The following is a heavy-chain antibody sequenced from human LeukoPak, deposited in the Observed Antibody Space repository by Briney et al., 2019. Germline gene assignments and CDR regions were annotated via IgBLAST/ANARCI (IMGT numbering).Heavy chain of an antibody. J-gene: IGHJ4*02. CDR1: GFTFSTYW. Sequence: GGSLRLSCAASGFTFSTYWMTWVRQAPGKGLEWVANIKEDGSEKYYVDSVKGRFTISRDNAKNSLDLQMNSLRPEDTAVYYCARDPAMQTWLSAYYFDYWGQGTQVTVSS. CDR3: ARDPAMQTWLSAYYFDY. D-gene: IGHD3-22*01. CDR2: IKEDGSEK. V-gene: IGHV3-7*01.